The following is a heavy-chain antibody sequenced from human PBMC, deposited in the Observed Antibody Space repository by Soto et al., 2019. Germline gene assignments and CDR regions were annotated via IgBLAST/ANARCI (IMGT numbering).Heavy chain of an antibody. D-gene: IGHD6-19*01. CDR1: GFTFSSYS. CDR3: ARVRQLVDSRMYSSGWHYGY. J-gene: IGHJ4*02. CDR2: ISSSSSTI. Sequence: GGSLRLSCAASGFTFSSYSMNWVRQAPGKGLEWVSYISSSSSTIYYADSVKGRFTISRDNAKNSLYLQMNSLRDEDTAVYYCARVRQLVDSRMYSSGWHYGYWGQGTLVTVSS. V-gene: IGHV3-48*02.